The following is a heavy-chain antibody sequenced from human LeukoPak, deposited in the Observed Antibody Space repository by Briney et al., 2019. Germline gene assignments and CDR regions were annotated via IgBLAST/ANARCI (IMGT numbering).Heavy chain of an antibody. Sequence: SETLPLTCTVSGYSITSDHFWGWIRRPSGKGLEWIGRFYHTGSTFYSPSLKSPVTISLDTSKKQFSLNLSSVTAADTAIYYCARGVAATNWCYYMDVWGKGTTVTVSS. J-gene: IGHJ6*03. CDR3: ARGVAATNWCYYMDV. CDR1: GYSITSDHF. D-gene: IGHD2-8*02. CDR2: FYHTGST. V-gene: IGHV4-38-2*02.